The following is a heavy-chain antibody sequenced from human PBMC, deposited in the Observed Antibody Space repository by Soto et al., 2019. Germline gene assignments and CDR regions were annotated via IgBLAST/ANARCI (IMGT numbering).Heavy chain of an antibody. J-gene: IGHJ5*02. Sequence: SQTLSLTCAISGDSVSRNIAAWNWIRQSPSRGLEWLGRTYYRSKWYNDYAVSVNSRIVINPDTSKNQFSLQLNSVTPEDTAVYYCARDRGYYYPFDPWGQGTLVTVSS. V-gene: IGHV6-1*01. CDR3: ARDRGYYYPFDP. CDR1: GDSVSRNIAA. D-gene: IGHD3-22*01. CDR2: TYYRSKWYN.